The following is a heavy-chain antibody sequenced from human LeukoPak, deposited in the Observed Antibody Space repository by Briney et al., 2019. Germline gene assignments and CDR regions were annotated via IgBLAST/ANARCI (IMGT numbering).Heavy chain of an antibody. CDR1: GGSFSGYY. Sequence: SETLSLTCAVYGGSFSGYYWSWIRQPPGKGLEWIGEINHSGSTNYNPSLKSRVTISVDTSKNQFSLKLSSVTAADTAVYYCARSGEGPWSYYNVRAYGYWGQGTLVTVSS. D-gene: IGHD3-10*01. V-gene: IGHV4-34*01. CDR2: INHSGST. J-gene: IGHJ4*02. CDR3: ARSGEGPWSYYNVRAYGY.